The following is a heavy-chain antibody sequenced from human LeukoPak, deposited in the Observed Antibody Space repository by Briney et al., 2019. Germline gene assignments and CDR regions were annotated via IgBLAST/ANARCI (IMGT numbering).Heavy chain of an antibody. Sequence: SETLSLTCAIYGESFSGNYWSWIRQPPGKGLEWIGEIDPSGTTNYNPSLKSRVTISGDTSKNQFSLNLTSVTAADTAVYYCAGDTDDYSYMDVWGKGTTVTVSS. D-gene: IGHD3-10*01. CDR3: AGDTDDYSYMDV. CDR1: GESFSGNY. CDR2: IDPSGTT. V-gene: IGHV4-34*01. J-gene: IGHJ6*03.